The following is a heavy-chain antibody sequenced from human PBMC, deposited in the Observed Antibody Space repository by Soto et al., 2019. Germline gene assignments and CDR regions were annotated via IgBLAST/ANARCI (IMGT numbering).Heavy chain of an antibody. CDR1: GYTFTSYG. J-gene: IGHJ4*02. V-gene: IGHV1-18*01. Sequence: ASVKVSCKASGYTFTSYGISWVRQAPGQGLEWMGWISAYNGSTSYAQKFQGRVTMTRDTSTSTVYMELSSLRSEDTAVYYCATSITMVRDFDYWGQGTLVTVSS. CDR2: ISAYNGST. CDR3: ATSITMVRDFDY. D-gene: IGHD3-10*01.